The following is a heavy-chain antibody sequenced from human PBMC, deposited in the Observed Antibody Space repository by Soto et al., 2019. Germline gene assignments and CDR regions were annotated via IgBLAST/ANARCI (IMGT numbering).Heavy chain of an antibody. CDR3: ARLPLQYEILTGYGLDYAMDV. V-gene: IGHV4-39*01. D-gene: IGHD3-9*01. Sequence: QLQLQESGPGLVKPSETLSLTCTVSRASMSSSSYYWGWIRQPPGKGLEWIGSVYSSVNTYYNMSRKSRVTISVDISKNHFSMRLNSVTAADSAVYYCARLPLQYEILTGYGLDYAMDVWGQGTTVIVSS. J-gene: IGHJ6*02. CDR2: VYSSVNT. CDR1: RASMSSSSYY.